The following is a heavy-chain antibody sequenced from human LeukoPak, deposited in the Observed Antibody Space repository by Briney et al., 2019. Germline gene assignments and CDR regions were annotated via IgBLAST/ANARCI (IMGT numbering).Heavy chain of an antibody. D-gene: IGHD4-17*01. V-gene: IGHV1-69*04. CDR2: IIPILGIA. CDR1: GGTFSSYA. CDR3: ARGLTTVYNWFDP. J-gene: IGHJ5*02. Sequence: SVKVSCKASGGTFSSYAISWVRQAPGQGLEWMGRIIPILGIANYAQKFQGRVTITADKSTSTAYMGLSSLRSEDTAVYYCARGLTTVYNWFDPWGQGTLVTVSS.